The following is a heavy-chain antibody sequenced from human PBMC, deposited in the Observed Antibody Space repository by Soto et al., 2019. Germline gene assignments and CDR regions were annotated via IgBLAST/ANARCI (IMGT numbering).Heavy chain of an antibody. CDR1: GFTFSGSA. CDR3: TRRRTGGDYLPYDAFDI. Sequence: GGSLRLSCAASGFTFSGSAMHWVRQASGKGLEWVGRIRSKANSYATAYAASVKGRFTISRDDSKNTAYLQMNSLKTEDTAVYYCTRRRTGGDYLPYDAFDIWGQGTMVTVSS. D-gene: IGHD4-17*01. V-gene: IGHV3-73*01. CDR2: IRSKANSYAT. J-gene: IGHJ3*02.